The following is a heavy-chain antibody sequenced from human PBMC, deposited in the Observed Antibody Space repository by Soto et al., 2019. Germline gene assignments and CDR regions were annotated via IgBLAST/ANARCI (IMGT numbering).Heavy chain of an antibody. J-gene: IGHJ4*02. CDR2: IGSSGST. Sequence: GGSLRLSCVASGFTFDTYALNWVRQAPGKGLEWVSAIGSSGSTYYADSVKGRFTISRDTPKKTLYLQMNSLRVEDTAKYYCAKGFRSLEWYSLAPFDYWGPGALVTVSS. CDR3: AKGFRSLEWYSLAPFDY. CDR1: GFTFDTYA. D-gene: IGHD3-3*01. V-gene: IGHV3-23*01.